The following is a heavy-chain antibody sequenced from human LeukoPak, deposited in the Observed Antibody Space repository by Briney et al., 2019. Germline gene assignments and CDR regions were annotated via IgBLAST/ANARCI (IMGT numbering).Heavy chain of an antibody. Sequence: GGSLRLSCAASGFTFSSYAMSWVRQAPGKGLEWVANIKQDGSAKYYVDSVKDRSTISRDNAKNSLYLQMNSLRAEDTAVYYCAQECVDSSGYYYVPNWFDPWGQGTLVTVSS. D-gene: IGHD3-22*01. V-gene: IGHV3-7*01. CDR1: GFTFSSYA. CDR3: AQECVDSSGYYYVPNWFDP. CDR2: IKQDGSAK. J-gene: IGHJ5*02.